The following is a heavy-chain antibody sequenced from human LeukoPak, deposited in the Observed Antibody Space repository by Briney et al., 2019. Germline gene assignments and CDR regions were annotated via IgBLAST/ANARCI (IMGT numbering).Heavy chain of an antibody. Sequence: GGSLRLSCAASGFTVSSNYMSWVRQAPGKGLEWVSIIYSGGSTYYADSVKGRFTISRDNSKNTLYLQMNSLRAEDTAVYYCARASQEYSGPEYFQHWGQGTLVTVSS. V-gene: IGHV3-53*01. CDR1: GFTVSSNY. D-gene: IGHD2-21*01. CDR2: IYSGGST. CDR3: ARASQEYSGPEYFQH. J-gene: IGHJ1*01.